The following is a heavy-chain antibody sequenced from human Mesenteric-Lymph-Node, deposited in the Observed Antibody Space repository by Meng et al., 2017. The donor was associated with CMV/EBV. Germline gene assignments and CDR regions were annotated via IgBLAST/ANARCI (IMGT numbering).Heavy chain of an antibody. Sequence: PETLSLTCAVSGASISSSNWWSWVRQPPGKGLEWIGKIYHSGTTNYNPSLKSRVTMSVDKSKNQFSLKLSSVTAADTAVYYCASLCSGGDCYSGDYWGQETLVTVSS. CDR3: ASLCSGGDCYSGDY. CDR2: IYHSGTT. J-gene: IGHJ4*02. D-gene: IGHD2-21*01. CDR1: GASISSSNW. V-gene: IGHV4-4*03.